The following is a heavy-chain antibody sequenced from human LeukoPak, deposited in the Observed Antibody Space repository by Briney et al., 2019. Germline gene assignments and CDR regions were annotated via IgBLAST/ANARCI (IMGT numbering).Heavy chain of an antibody. Sequence: SETMSLTCAVYGGSFSGYYWSWIRQPPGKGLEWIGEINHSGRTNLNTSLKSRVTISVDKSQNQFSLKLSSVPAEDTAVYYCARGRLGYYGSGSYHKGFDPWGQGTLVTVSS. CDR1: GGSFSGYY. D-gene: IGHD3-10*01. J-gene: IGHJ5*02. CDR3: ARGRLGYYGSGSYHKGFDP. V-gene: IGHV4-34*01. CDR2: INHSGRT.